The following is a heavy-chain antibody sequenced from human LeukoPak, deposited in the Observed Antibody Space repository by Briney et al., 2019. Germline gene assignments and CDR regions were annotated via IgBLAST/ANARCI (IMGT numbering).Heavy chain of an antibody. J-gene: IGHJ1*01. CDR3: ARGAEIAVAGTKYFQH. D-gene: IGHD6-19*01. CDR1: GGSFSGYY. Sequence: SETLSLTCADYGGSFSGYYWSWIRQPPGKGLEWIGEINHSGSTNYNPSLKSRVTISVDTSKNQFSLKLSSVTAADTAVYYCARGAEIAVAGTKYFQHWGQGTLVTVSS. V-gene: IGHV4-34*01. CDR2: INHSGST.